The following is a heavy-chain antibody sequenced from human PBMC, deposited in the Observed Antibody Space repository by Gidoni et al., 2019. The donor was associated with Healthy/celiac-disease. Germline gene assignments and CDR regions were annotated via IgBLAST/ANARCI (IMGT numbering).Heavy chain of an antibody. D-gene: IGHD2-21*01. CDR3: ARLVVAGGAGYYYMDV. Sequence: QLQLQASAPGLVKPSETLSLTCTVPAGPIISRRYYWGCVRQPPGKGLEWIGRIYYGGSTYYNPSLKSRVTISVDTSKNQFSLKLSSVTAADTAVYYCARLVVAGGAGYYYMDVWGKGTTVTVSS. J-gene: IGHJ6*03. CDR1: AGPIISRRYY. V-gene: IGHV4-39*01. CDR2: IYYGGST.